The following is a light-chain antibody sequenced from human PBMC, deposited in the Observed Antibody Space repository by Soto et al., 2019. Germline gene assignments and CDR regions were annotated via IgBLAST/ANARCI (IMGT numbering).Light chain of an antibody. Sequence: EIVLTQSPGTLSLAPGERATLACRASQSVSSTYLAWYQQKRGQAPRLLIYAASSRAPGIPDTFSGSGSGTDITLTISRLEPEDFAVDYCQQYGSSPITFGQGTRLEIK. CDR3: QQYGSSPIT. CDR1: QSVSSTY. J-gene: IGKJ5*01. V-gene: IGKV3-20*01. CDR2: AAS.